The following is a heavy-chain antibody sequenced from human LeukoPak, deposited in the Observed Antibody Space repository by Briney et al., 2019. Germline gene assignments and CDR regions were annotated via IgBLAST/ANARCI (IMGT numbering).Heavy chain of an antibody. CDR1: GGTFSSYA. Sequence: SVKVSCKASGGTFSSYAISWVRQAPGQGLEWMGGIIPIFGTANYAQKFQGRVTITTDESTSTAYMELSSLRSEDTAVYYCARDRVGFGESSPMDVWGQGTLVIVSS. CDR3: ARDRVGFGESSPMDV. J-gene: IGHJ4*02. V-gene: IGHV1-69*05. D-gene: IGHD3-10*01. CDR2: IIPIFGTA.